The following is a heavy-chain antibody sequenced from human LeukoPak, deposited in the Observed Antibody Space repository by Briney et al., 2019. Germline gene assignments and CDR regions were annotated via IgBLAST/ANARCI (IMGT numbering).Heavy chain of an antibody. CDR1: GFTVSSNY. Sequence: GGSLRLSCAASGFTVSSNYMSWVRQAPGKGLEWVSVIYSGGSTYYADSVKGRFTITRHKSKNTLYLQMNSLRAEDTAVYYCARAGYFDSSGHYSSFDYWGQGTLVTVSS. V-gene: IGHV3-53*04. CDR2: IYSGGST. J-gene: IGHJ4*02. CDR3: ARAGYFDSSGHYSSFDY. D-gene: IGHD3-22*01.